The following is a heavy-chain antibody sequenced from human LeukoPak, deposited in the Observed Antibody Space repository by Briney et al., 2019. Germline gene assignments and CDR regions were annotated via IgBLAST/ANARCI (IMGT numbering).Heavy chain of an antibody. CDR3: ARRGRDSNWFPTTLDY. CDR2: INHSGNT. Sequence: SETLSLTCAVYGEMFNDFYWRWIRQPPGKGLEWIGKINHSGNTNPNPSLRSRVSLSVDTSRSQFHLRLASLSAADTAVYYCARRGRDSNWFPTTLDYWGQGALVSVSS. J-gene: IGHJ4*02. V-gene: IGHV4-34*01. D-gene: IGHD7-27*01. CDR1: GEMFNDFY.